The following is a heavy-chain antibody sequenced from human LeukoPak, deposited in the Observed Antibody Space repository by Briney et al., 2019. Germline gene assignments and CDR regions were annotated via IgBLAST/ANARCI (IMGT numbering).Heavy chain of an antibody. Sequence: GGSLRLSCAASGFTVSSNYMSWVRQAPGKGLEWVSVIYSGGSTYYVDSVKGRFTISRDNSKNTLYLQMNSLRAEDTAVYFCARDVTMVRGAQGYYGMDVWGQGTTVTVSS. CDR3: ARDVTMVRGAQGYYGMDV. V-gene: IGHV3-53*01. CDR1: GFTVSSNY. D-gene: IGHD3-10*01. CDR2: IYSGGST. J-gene: IGHJ6*02.